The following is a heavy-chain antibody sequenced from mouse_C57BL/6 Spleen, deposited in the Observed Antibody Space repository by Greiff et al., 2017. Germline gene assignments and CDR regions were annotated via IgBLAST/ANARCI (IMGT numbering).Heavy chain of an antibody. V-gene: IGHV1-69*01. CDR2: IDPSDSYT. J-gene: IGHJ2*01. CDR3: ARKEIYYGNYVDY. Sequence: VQLQQPGAELVMPGASVKLSCKASGYTFTSYWMHWVKQRPGQGLEWIGEIDPSDSYTNYNQKFKGKSTLTVDKSSSTAYMQLSSLTSEDSAVYYCARKEIYYGNYVDYWGQGTTLTVSS. CDR1: GYTFTSYW. D-gene: IGHD2-1*01.